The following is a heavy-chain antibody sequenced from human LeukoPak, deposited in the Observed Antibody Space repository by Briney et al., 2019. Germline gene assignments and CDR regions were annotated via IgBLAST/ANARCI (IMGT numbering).Heavy chain of an antibody. CDR2: IYHSGST. D-gene: IGHD4-17*01. J-gene: IGHJ4*02. Sequence: PSQTLSLTCAVSGGSISSGGYSWSWIRQPPGKGREWIGYIYHSGSTYYNPSLKSRVTISVDRSKNQFSMKLSSVTAADTAVYYCARGDYGDLYFDYWGQGTLVTVSS. CDR1: GGSISSGGYS. V-gene: IGHV4-30-2*01. CDR3: ARGDYGDLYFDY.